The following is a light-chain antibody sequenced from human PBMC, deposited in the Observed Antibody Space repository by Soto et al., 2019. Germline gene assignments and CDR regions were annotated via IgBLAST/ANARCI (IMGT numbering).Light chain of an antibody. V-gene: IGLV1-40*01. CDR1: SSNIGAYYD. CDR2: NNN. J-gene: IGLJ1*01. CDR3: QSYDNSLSNYV. Sequence: QSVLTQSPSVSGAPGQTVTISCTGSSSNIGAYYDVHWYQQVPGTAPKLLIYNNNNRPSGVPDRFSGSKSGTSASLAITGLQAEDEADYYCQSYDNSLSNYVFGTGTKLPVL.